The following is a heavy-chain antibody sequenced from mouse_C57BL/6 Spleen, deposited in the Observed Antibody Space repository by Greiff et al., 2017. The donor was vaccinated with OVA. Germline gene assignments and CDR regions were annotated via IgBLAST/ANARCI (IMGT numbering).Heavy chain of an antibody. CDR1: GYTFTSYW. Sequence: QFQLQQPGAELVRPGSSVKLSCKASGYTFTSYWMHWVKQRPIQGLEWIGNIDPSDSETHYNQKFKDKATLTVDKSSSTAYMQLSSLTSEDSAVYYCARRAQDDAMDYWGQGTSVTVSS. CDR3: ARRAQDDAMDY. CDR2: IDPSDSET. V-gene: IGHV1-52*01. J-gene: IGHJ4*01. D-gene: IGHD3-2*02.